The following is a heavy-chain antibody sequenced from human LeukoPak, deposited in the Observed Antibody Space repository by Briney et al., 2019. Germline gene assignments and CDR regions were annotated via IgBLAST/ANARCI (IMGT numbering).Heavy chain of an antibody. J-gene: IGHJ5*01. CDR3: AKVEVDDFWSGYSPPDWFDP. CDR1: GFTFSSYG. CDR2: IRNDGSII. D-gene: IGHD3-3*01. V-gene: IGHV3-30*02. Sequence: PGGSLRLSCAASGFTFSSYGMHWIRQAPGKGLEWVAFIRNDGSIIYNADSVKGRFTISRDNSKNTLYLQMNSLRAEDTAVYYCAKVEVDDFWSGYSPPDWFDPWGQGTTVTVSS.